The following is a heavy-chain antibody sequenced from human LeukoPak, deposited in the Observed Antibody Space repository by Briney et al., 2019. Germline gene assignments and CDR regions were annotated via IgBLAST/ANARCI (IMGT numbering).Heavy chain of an antibody. CDR1: GFTVSSNY. V-gene: IGHV3-53*01. CDR3: ARAESYYYYMDV. CDR2: IYSGGST. J-gene: IGHJ6*03. Sequence: GGSLSLSCAASGFTVSSNYMSWVRQAPGKGLEWVSVIYSGGSTYYADSVKGRFTISRDNSKNTLYLHMNSLRAEDTAVYYCARAESYYYYMDVWGKGTTVTISS.